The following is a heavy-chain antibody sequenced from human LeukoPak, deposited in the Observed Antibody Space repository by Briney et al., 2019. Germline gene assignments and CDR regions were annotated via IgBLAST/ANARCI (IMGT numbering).Heavy chain of an antibody. CDR2: IYYSGST. CDR1: GGSISSSSYY. D-gene: IGHD3-9*01. V-gene: IGHV4-39*02. J-gene: IGHJ4*02. CDR3: ARDLEYYDILTGYGVGY. Sequence: PSETLSLTCTVSGGSISSSSYYWGWIRQPPGKGLEWIGSIYYSGSTYYNPSLKSRVTISVDTSKNQFSLKLSSVTAADTAVYYCARDLEYYDILTGYGVGYWGQGTLVTVSS.